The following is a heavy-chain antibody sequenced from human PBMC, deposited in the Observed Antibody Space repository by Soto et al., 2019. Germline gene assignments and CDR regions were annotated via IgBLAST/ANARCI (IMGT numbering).Heavy chain of an antibody. D-gene: IGHD1-26*01. CDR3: ARLVGPTSSDNWFDP. CDR1: GYTFFSYG. CDR2: VSGYNGHT. V-gene: IGHV1-18*01. J-gene: IGHJ5*02. Sequence: QVKLEQSGAEVKKPGASVKVSCKASGYTFFSYGITWVRQAPGQGLEWMGWVSGYNGHTNYAQKFQGRVTMTRDISPATAYMELRNLRSDDTAVYYCARLVGPTSSDNWFDPWGQGTLVTVSS.